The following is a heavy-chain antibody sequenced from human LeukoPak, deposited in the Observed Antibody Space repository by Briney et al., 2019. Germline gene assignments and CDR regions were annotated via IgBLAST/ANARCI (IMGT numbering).Heavy chain of an antibody. CDR1: GYTFTGYY. CDR2: INPNSGGT. Sequence: ASVTVSCKASGYTFTGYYMHWVRQAPGQGLEWMGWINPNSGGTNYAQKFRGWVTMTRDTSISTAYMELSRLRSDDTAVYYCARGPYSIFWTYYFDYWGQGTLVTVSS. V-gene: IGHV1-2*04. J-gene: IGHJ4*02. D-gene: IGHD3-9*01. CDR3: ARGPYSIFWTYYFDY.